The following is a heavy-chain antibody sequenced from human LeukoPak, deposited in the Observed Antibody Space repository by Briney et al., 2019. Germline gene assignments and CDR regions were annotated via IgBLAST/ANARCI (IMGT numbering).Heavy chain of an antibody. CDR1: VYTFTCYD. CDR2: MNPNSGNT. CDR3: ARVMGATTPDWDY. J-gene: IGHJ4*02. V-gene: IGHV1-8*03. Sequence: ASVKVSCKASVYTFTCYDFNWVRQATGQGLEWMGWMNPNSGNTGYAQKYQGTVTITRNTSISTAYMELSSLRSEDTAVYYCARVMGATTPDWDYWGQGTLVTVSS. D-gene: IGHD1-26*01.